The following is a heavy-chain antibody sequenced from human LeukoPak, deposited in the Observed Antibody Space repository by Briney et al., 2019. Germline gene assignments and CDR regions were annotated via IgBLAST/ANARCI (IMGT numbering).Heavy chain of an antibody. CDR1: GYTFTDSY. Sequence: SVKVSCKASGYTFTDSYMHWVRQAPGQGLEWKGWINPKTGGTNYAQRFQGRVTMTRDTSIRTAYMELNSLRSDDTAVYYCARDGRLTIFVRGIITEGSPPKNWGQGTLVTVSS. V-gene: IGHV1-2*02. CDR2: INPKTGGT. D-gene: IGHD3-10*01. J-gene: IGHJ4*02. CDR3: ARDGRLTIFVRGIITEGSPPKN.